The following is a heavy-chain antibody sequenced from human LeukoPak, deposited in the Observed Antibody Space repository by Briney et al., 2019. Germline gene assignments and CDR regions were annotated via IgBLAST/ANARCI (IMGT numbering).Heavy chain of an antibody. V-gene: IGHV3-7*04. D-gene: IGHD4-23*01. J-gene: IGHJ6*03. CDR2: IKQDGSEK. Sequence: GGSLRLSCAASGFTFSSYWMSWVRQAPGKGLEWVANIKQDGSEKYYVDSVKGRFTISRDNAKNSLYLQMNSLRAEDTAVYHCARGYGGNPGPYYYYYMDVWGKGTTVTISS. CDR3: ARGYGGNPGPYYYYYMDV. CDR1: GFTFSSYW.